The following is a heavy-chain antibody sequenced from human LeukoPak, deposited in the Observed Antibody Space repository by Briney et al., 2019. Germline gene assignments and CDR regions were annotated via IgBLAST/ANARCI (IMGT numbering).Heavy chain of an antibody. V-gene: IGHV1-69*13. CDR2: IIPIFGTA. D-gene: IGHD3-3*01. CDR1: GGTFSSYA. Sequence: SVKVSCKASGGTFSSYAISWVRQAPGQGLEWMGGIIPIFGTANYAQKFQGRVTITADESTSTAYMELSSLRSEDTAVYYCARDRRFLEWLPIDYWGQGTLVTVSS. CDR3: ARDRRFLEWLPIDY. J-gene: IGHJ4*02.